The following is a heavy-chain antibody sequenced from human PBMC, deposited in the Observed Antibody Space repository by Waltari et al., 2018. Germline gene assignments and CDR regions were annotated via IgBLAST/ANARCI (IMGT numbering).Heavy chain of an antibody. D-gene: IGHD6-6*01. CDR2: INPNSGGT. CDR3: ARGFEYSSSSDHYYGMDV. CDR1: GYTFTGYY. J-gene: IGHJ6*02. Sequence: QVQLVQSGAEVKKPGASVKVSCKASGYTFTGYYMHWVRQAPGPGLEWMGRINPNSGGTNYAQKFQGRVTMTRDTSISTAYMELSRLRSDDTAVYYCARGFEYSSSSDHYYGMDVWGQGTTVTVSS. V-gene: IGHV1-2*06.